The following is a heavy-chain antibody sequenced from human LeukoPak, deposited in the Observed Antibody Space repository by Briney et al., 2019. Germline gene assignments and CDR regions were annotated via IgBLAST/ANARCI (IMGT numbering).Heavy chain of an antibody. V-gene: IGHV3-48*04. J-gene: IGHJ3*02. CDR1: GFTFSSYN. Sequence: GGSLRLSCAASGFTFSSYNMNWVRQAPGKGLEWVSYISSSSSTIYYADSVKGRFTISRDNAKNSLYLQMNSLRAEDTAVYYCASQDYYGSGSYSWGQGTMVTVSS. D-gene: IGHD3-10*01. CDR3: ASQDYYGSGSYS. CDR2: ISSSSSTI.